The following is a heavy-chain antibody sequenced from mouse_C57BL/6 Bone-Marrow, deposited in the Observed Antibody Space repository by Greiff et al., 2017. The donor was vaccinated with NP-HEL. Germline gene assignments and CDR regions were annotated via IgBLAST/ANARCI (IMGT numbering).Heavy chain of an antibody. V-gene: IGHV14-4*01. CDR3: TRYYYGSFWFAY. D-gene: IGHD1-1*01. Sequence: EVQLQQSGAELVRPGASVKLSCTASGFNIKDDYMHWVKQRPEKGLEWIGWIDPENGDTEYASKFQGKATITADTSSNTAYLQLSSLTSEDTAVYYCTRYYYGSFWFAYWGQGTLVTVSA. CDR2: IDPENGDT. J-gene: IGHJ3*01. CDR1: GFNIKDDY.